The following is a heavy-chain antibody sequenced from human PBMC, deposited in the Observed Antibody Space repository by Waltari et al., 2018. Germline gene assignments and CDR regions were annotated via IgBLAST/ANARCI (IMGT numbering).Heavy chain of an antibody. J-gene: IGHJ6*02. Sequence: QVQLQESGHGLEKLTGTVLLTCAVSGGSISSSRWGTGVRQPPGKGLEWIGEIDHNGNTNYNPSLKNRVTISVDKSKNQFSLKLRSVTAADTAFYYCARVILGVTDDYSYAMDGWGQGITVTVSS. V-gene: IGHV4-4*02. CDR3: ARVILGVTDDYSYAMDG. D-gene: IGHD1-26*01. CDR1: GGSISSSRW. CDR2: IDHNGNT.